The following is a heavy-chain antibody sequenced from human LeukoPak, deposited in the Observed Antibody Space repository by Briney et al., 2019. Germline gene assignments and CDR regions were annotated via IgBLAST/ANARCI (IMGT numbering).Heavy chain of an antibody. CDR3: ERVGDSSGNFDY. Sequence: GGSLRLSCAASGFTFSSYSMNWVRQAPGKGLVWVSRINSDGSSTSYADSVKGRFTISRDNAKNTLYLQMNSQRAEDTAVYYCERVGDSSGNFDYWGQGTLVTVSS. CDR1: GFTFSSYS. D-gene: IGHD3-22*01. J-gene: IGHJ4*02. V-gene: IGHV3-74*01. CDR2: INSDGSST.